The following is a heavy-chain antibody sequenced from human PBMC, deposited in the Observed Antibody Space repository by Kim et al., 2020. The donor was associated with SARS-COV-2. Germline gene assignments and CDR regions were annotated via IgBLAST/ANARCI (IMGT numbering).Heavy chain of an antibody. CDR2: INVGNGNT. V-gene: IGHV1-3*01. Sequence: ASVKVSCKASGYTFTSYAMHWVRQAPGQRLEWMGWINVGNGNTKYSQKFQGRVTITRDTSASTAYMELSSLRSEDTAVYYCARGGEDCSSTSCYRSLYYYYMDVWGKGTTVTVSS. J-gene: IGHJ6*03. CDR3: ARGGEDCSSTSCYRSLYYYYMDV. D-gene: IGHD2-2*01. CDR1: GYTFTSYA.